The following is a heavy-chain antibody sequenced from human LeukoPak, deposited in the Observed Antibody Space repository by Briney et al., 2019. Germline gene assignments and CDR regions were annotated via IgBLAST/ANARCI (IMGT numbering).Heavy chain of an antibody. Sequence: GGSLRLSCAASGFTFSSYSMNWVRQAPGKGLEWVSYISTSSSTIYYADSVKGRFTISRDNAKNSLHLQMNSLRVEDTAVYYCARVEMATIGDYWGQGTLVTVSS. J-gene: IGHJ4*02. V-gene: IGHV3-48*01. CDR2: ISTSSSTI. D-gene: IGHD5-24*01. CDR3: ARVEMATIGDY. CDR1: GFTFSSYS.